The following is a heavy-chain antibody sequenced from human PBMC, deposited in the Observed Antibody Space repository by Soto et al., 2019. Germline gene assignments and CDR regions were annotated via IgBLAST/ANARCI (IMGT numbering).Heavy chain of an antibody. V-gene: IGHV1-18*01. CDR2: ITVYNGNT. D-gene: IGHD3-16*01. Sequence: ASVKVSCKASGYNFPSYGLSWVRQAPGQGLEWMGWITVYNGNTYYSQKFQGRVTMTTDTSTSTAYMELRSLTSDDTAVYYCARGGDYGNWLDPWGQGTLVTVSS. J-gene: IGHJ5*02. CDR1: GYNFPSYG. CDR3: ARGGDYGNWLDP.